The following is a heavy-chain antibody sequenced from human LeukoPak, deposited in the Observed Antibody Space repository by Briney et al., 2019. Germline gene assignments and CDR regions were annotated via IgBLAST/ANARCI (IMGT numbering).Heavy chain of an antibody. V-gene: IGHV1-69*06. J-gene: IGHJ5*02. D-gene: IGHD1-26*01. CDR2: IIPIFGTA. CDR3: AKDYEPLVGVHRWGDWFDP. CDR1: GGTFSSYA. Sequence: SVKVSCKASGGTFSSYAISWVRQAPGQGLEWMGGIIPIFGTANYAQKFQGRVTITADKSTSTAYMELSSLRAEDTAVYYCAKDYEPLVGVHRWGDWFDPWGQGTLVTVSS.